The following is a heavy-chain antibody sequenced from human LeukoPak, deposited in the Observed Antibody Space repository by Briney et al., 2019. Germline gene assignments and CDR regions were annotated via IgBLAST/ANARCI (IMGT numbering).Heavy chain of an antibody. CDR2: TYYRSKWYN. CDR3: ARGGNYDSSALDFDY. V-gene: IGHV6-1*01. Sequence: SQTLSLTCAVSGDSVSSNSAAWSWIRQSPSSGLEWLGRTYYRSKWYNDYAVSVKSRITINPDTSKNQFSLKLSSVTAADTAVYYCARGGNYDSSALDFDYWGQGTLVTVSS. CDR1: GDSVSSNSAA. J-gene: IGHJ4*02. D-gene: IGHD3-22*01.